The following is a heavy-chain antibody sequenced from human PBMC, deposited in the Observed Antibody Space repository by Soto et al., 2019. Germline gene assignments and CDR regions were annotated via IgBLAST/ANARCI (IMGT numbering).Heavy chain of an antibody. J-gene: IGHJ3*02. Sequence: PRGSLRLSCSASGFTFSSYAMHWVRQAPGKGLEWVAVISYDGSNKYYADSVKGRFTISRDNSKNTLYLQMNSLRAEDTAVYYCARSHYYDSSGYYYGAFDISGQGTMVTVSS. CDR2: ISYDGSNK. CDR1: GFTFSSYA. D-gene: IGHD3-22*01. V-gene: IGHV3-30-3*01. CDR3: ARSHYYDSSGYYYGAFDI.